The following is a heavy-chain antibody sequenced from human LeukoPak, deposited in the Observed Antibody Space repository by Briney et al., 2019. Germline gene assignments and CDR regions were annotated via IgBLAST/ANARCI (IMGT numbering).Heavy chain of an antibody. D-gene: IGHD6-6*01. CDR3: AKLSAARDAFDI. V-gene: IGHV3-30*18. J-gene: IGHJ3*02. Sequence: GGSLRLSCAASGFTFSSYGMHWVRQAPGKGLEWVAVISYDGSNKYYADSVKGRFTISRDNSKNTLYLQMNSLRAEDTAVYYCAKLSAARDAFDIWGQGTMVTVSS. CDR1: GFTFSSYG. CDR2: ISYDGSNK.